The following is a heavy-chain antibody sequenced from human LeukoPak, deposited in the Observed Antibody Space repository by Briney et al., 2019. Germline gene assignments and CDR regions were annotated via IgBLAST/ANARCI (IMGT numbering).Heavy chain of an antibody. CDR1: GGSISSYY. CDR2: IYYSGST. V-gene: IGHV4-59*08. CDR3: ARQISGSYNEIDY. J-gene: IGHJ4*02. Sequence: PSETLSLACTVSGGSISSYYWSWIRQPPGKGLEWIGYIYYSGSTNYNPSLKSRVTISVDTSKNQFSLKLSSVTAADTAVYYCARQISGSYNEIDYWGQGTLVTVSS. D-gene: IGHD1-26*01.